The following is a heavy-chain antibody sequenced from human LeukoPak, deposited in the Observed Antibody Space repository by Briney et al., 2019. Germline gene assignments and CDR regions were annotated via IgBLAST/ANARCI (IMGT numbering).Heavy chain of an antibody. J-gene: IGHJ4*02. CDR1: GGTFSSYA. V-gene: IGHV1-69*05. CDR2: IIPIFGTA. CDR3: AGSSLYCSSTSCSYYFDY. Sequence: ASVKVSCKASGGTFSSYAISWVRQAPGQGLEWMGGIIPIFGTANYAQKFQGRVTITTDESTSTAYMELSSLRSEDTAVYYCAGSSLYCSSTSCSYYFDYWGQGTLVTVSS. D-gene: IGHD2-2*01.